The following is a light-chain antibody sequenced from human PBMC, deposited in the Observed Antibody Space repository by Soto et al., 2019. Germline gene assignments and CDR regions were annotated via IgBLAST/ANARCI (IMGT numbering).Light chain of an antibody. CDR1: QGISNY. CDR2: SAS. V-gene: IGKV1-16*02. J-gene: IGKJ1*01. Sequence: DIHMTQSPSSLSASVGDRVTITCRASQGISNYLGWYQQKPGQAPRSLIYSASSLLSGVPSKFGGSGSGTDFTLTISDMQPDDFATYYCQQYDRYPWTFGQGTKVEIK. CDR3: QQYDRYPWT.